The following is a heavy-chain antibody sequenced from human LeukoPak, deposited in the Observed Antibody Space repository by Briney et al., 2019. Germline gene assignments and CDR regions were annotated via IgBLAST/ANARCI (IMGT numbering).Heavy chain of an antibody. V-gene: IGHV3-21*01. J-gene: IGHJ4*02. Sequence: GGSLRLSCAASGFTFSSYSMNWVRQAPGKGLEWVSSISGSSSYIYYADSVKGRFTISRDNAKNSLYLQMNSLRAEDTAVYYCAKGINSDYFDYWGQGTLVTVSS. CDR1: GFTFSSYS. CDR3: AKGINSDYFDY. CDR2: ISGSSSYI. D-gene: IGHD2-15*01.